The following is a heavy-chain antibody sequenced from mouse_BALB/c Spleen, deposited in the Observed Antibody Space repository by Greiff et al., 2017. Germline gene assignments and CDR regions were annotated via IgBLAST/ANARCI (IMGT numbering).Heavy chain of an antibody. D-gene: IGHD2-1*01. CDR1: GFTFSSYT. V-gene: IGHV5-12-2*01. CDR2: ISNGGGST. CDR3: ARGNYGNWFAY. Sequence: EVKVVESGGGLVQPGGSLKLSCAASGFTFSSYTMSWVRQTPEKRLEWVAYISNGGGSTYYPDTVKGRFTISRDNAKNTLYLQMSSLKSEDTAMYYCARGNYGNWFAYWGQGTLVTVSA. J-gene: IGHJ3*01.